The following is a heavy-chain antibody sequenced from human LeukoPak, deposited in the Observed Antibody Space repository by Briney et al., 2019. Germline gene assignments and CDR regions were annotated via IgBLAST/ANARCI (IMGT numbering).Heavy chain of an antibody. J-gene: IGHJ4*02. CDR1: GFTVSSNY. V-gene: IGHV3-66*01. CDR3: ARGAIQLWGSDY. Sequence: GGSLRLSCAASGFTVSSNYMSWVRQAPGKGLEWVSVIYSGGSTYYADSVKGRFTISRDNSKNTLYLQMNSLRAEDTAVYYCARGAIQLWGSDYWGQGTLVTVSS. D-gene: IGHD5-18*01. CDR2: IYSGGST.